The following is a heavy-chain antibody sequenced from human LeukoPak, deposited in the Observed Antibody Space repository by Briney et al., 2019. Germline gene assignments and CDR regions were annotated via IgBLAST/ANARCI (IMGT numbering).Heavy chain of an antibody. V-gene: IGHV3-21*01. CDR1: GFTFSSYS. D-gene: IGHD5-18*01. J-gene: IGHJ4*02. CDR2: ISSSSSYI. Sequence: GGSLRLSCAASGFTFSSYSMNWLRQAPGKGLEWVSSISSSSSYIYYADSVKGRFTISSDNAKNSLYLQMNSLRAEETAVYYCARDGYSYGYLADYWGQGTLVTVSS. CDR3: ARDGYSYGYLADY.